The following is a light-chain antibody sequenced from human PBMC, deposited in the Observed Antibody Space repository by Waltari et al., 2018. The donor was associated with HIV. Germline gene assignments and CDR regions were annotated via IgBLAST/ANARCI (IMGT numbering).Light chain of an antibody. CDR1: KIDDKS. CDR2: DDT. V-gene: IGLV3-21*02. CDR3: QVWDIITNHVV. J-gene: IGLJ2*01. Sequence: SYVLTQPPSVSVAPGRTARMTCRESGGNKIDDKSGHWYQQKPGQAPVLVVYDDTDRPSGIPERFSGSNSGNTATLTISRVEAGDEADYYCQVWDIITNHVVFGGGTKLTVL.